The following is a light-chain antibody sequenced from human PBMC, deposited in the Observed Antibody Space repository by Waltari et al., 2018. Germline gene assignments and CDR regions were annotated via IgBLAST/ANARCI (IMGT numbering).Light chain of an antibody. Sequence: EIVMTQSPATLSVSPGERATLSCRASQSVSSNLACYQQKPGQAPRLLIYGASTRATGIPARFSGSGSGTEFTLTISSLQSEDFAVYYCQQYNNWPLLLTFGGGTKVEIK. CDR3: QQYNNWPLLLT. J-gene: IGKJ4*01. CDR1: QSVSSN. CDR2: GAS. V-gene: IGKV3D-15*01.